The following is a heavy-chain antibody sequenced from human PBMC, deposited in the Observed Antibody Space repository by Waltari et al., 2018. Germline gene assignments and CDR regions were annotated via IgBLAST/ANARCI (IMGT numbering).Heavy chain of an antibody. CDR2: ILEDGSEK. V-gene: IGHV3-7*01. CDR3: ARDNSSSWYFFDY. CDR1: GFTFGSYW. D-gene: IGHD6-13*01. J-gene: IGHJ4*02. Sequence: EVQLVESGGGLVQPGGSLRLSCAASGFTFGSYWMSWVRQAPGKGLEWVANILEDGSEKNYVDSVKGRFTISRDNAKNSLYLQMNSLRAEDTAVYFCARDNSSSWYFFDYWGQGTVVTVSS.